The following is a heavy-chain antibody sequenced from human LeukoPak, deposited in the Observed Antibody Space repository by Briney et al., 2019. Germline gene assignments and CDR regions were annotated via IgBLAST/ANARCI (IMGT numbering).Heavy chain of an antibody. CDR1: GYTFTGYY. CDR3: ARGMIAVAGTGGDYYYYYMDV. V-gene: IGHV1-2*02. Sequence: ASVKVSCKASGYTFTGYYMHWVRQAPGQGLEWMGWINPNSGGTNYAQKFQGRVTMTRDTSISTAYMELSRLRSDDTAVYYCARGMIAVAGTGGDYYYYYMDVWGKGTTVTTSS. J-gene: IGHJ6*03. D-gene: IGHD6-19*01. CDR2: INPNSGGT.